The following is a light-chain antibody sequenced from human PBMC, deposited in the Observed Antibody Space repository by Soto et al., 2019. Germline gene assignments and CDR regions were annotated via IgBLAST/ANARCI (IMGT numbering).Light chain of an antibody. CDR2: GAS. J-gene: IGKJ1*01. CDR1: QSVSSSS. V-gene: IGKV3-20*01. Sequence: EIVMTQSPATLSLSPGESAPLSCRASQSVSSSSLAWYQQKPGLAPRLLIYGASSRATGIPDRFSGSGSGTDFTLTITRLEPEDFAVYYCQQYGSSPWTFGQGTKVDI. CDR3: QQYGSSPWT.